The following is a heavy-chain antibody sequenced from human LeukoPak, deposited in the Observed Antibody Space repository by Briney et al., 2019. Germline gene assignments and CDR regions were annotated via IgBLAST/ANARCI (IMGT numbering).Heavy chain of an antibody. CDR3: AKDGSWGDYYFYFYMDV. CDR1: GFTFSDNS. V-gene: IGHV3-11*01. D-gene: IGHD3-16*01. Sequence: GGSLRLSCAASGFTFSDNSMSWIRQAPGKGLEWISYMSSSGINIHYADSVKGRFTISRDNAKDSLYLQMNSLRAEDTAVYYCAKDGSWGDYYFYFYMDVWGKGTTVTVSS. J-gene: IGHJ6*03. CDR2: MSSSGINI.